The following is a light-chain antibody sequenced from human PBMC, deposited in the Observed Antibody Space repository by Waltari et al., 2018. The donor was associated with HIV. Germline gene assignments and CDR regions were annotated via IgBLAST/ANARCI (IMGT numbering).Light chain of an antibody. CDR2: WNN. J-gene: IGLJ2*01. Sequence: QSVLTQPPSVSGAPGQTVTVSCTGSTSNLGANFDVHWYQHLPGTAPKLLIYWNNTRPSGVPARFSGSRSGSSASLAITGLQAEDEADYYCQSYDNVLTAVIFGGGTKVTVL. V-gene: IGLV1-40*01. CDR1: TSNLGANFD. CDR3: QSYDNVLTAVI.